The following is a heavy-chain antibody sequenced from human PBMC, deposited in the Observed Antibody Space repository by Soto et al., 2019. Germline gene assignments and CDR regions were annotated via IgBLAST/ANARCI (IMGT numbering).Heavy chain of an antibody. J-gene: IGHJ4*02. CDR1: GASVSSSHY. CDR2: VSYSGSP. V-gene: IGHV4-39*01. D-gene: IGHD1-20*01. CDR3: ARHYNTGAFFDY. Sequence: QLQLQESGPGLVKSSETLSLTCSVSGASVSSSHYWGWIRQPPGKGLEWIGSVSYSGSPYYSPSFKTRITLSVDPSNNQFSLRVRAVPATDTAVYFCARHYNTGAFFDYWGQGKVVTVSS.